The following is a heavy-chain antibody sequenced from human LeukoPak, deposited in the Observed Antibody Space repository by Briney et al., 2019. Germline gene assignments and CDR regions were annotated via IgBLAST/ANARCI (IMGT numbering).Heavy chain of an antibody. D-gene: IGHD3-16*01. CDR3: ARVRWGGLYYFDY. Sequence: GGSLRLSCVASGFTFSSYAMNWVRQAPGKGLEWVSYISSSGSTIYYADSVKGRFTISRDNAKNTLYLQMNSLRAEDTAVYYCARVRWGGLYYFDYWGQGTLVTVSS. CDR2: ISSSGSTI. V-gene: IGHV3-48*04. J-gene: IGHJ4*02. CDR1: GFTFSSYA.